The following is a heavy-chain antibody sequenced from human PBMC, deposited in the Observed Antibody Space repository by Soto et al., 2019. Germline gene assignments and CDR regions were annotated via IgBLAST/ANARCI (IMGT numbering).Heavy chain of an antibody. J-gene: IGHJ5*02. CDR3: ARTRGVIPRVTYNWFDP. D-gene: IGHD3-10*01. CDR1: GYSFSGYY. V-gene: IGHV1-2*02. Sequence: ASVKVSCKASGYSFSGYYMNWVRQAPGQGLEWMGWIKPNSGGTDYAQKFQGRVTMTRDTSISTAYMELRGLRYDDTAVYYCARTRGVIPRVTYNWFDPWGQGTLVTVSS. CDR2: IKPNSGGT.